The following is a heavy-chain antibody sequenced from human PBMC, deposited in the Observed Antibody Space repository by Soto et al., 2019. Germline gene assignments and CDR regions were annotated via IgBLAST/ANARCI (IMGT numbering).Heavy chain of an antibody. Sequence: ASVKVSCKVSGYTLTELSMHWVRQAPGKGLEWMGGFDPEDGETIYAQKFQGRVTMTEDTSTDTAYMELSSLRSEDTAVYYCATAHPLGAGGDYSYYYYRMDVWGQGTTVTVSS. D-gene: IGHD2-21*01. CDR3: ATAHPLGAGGDYSYYYYRMDV. V-gene: IGHV1-24*01. CDR2: FDPEDGET. CDR1: GYTLTELS. J-gene: IGHJ6*02.